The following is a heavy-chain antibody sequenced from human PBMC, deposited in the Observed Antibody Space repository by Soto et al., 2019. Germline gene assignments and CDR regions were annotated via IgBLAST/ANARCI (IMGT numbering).Heavy chain of an antibody. Sequence: SETLSLTCTVSGGSISSSSYYWGWIRQPPGKGLEWIGSIYYSGSTYYNPSLKSRVTISVDTSKNQFSLKLSSVTAADTAVYYCARPDPAFDIWGQGTMVTVSS. CDR3: ARPDPAFDI. CDR1: GGSISSSSYY. V-gene: IGHV4-39*01. D-gene: IGHD3-10*01. J-gene: IGHJ3*02. CDR2: IYYSGST.